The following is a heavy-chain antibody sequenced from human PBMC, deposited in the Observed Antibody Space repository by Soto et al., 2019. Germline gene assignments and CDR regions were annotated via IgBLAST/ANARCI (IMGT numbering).Heavy chain of an antibody. CDR1: GFTXSTYA. D-gene: IGHD2-15*01. J-gene: IGHJ5*02. V-gene: IGHV3-23*01. CDR3: AKSAPGSVNELYCSGGSCYPLDP. CDR2: ISGSGTST. Sequence: GGSLSLSCAAXGFTXSTYAXSWVXXXPXXXXXXXXXISGSGTSTYYVDSVKGRFTISRDNSKNTLYLQMNSLRAEDTAVYYCAKSAPGSVNELYCSGGSCYPLDPWGQGTLVTVXS.